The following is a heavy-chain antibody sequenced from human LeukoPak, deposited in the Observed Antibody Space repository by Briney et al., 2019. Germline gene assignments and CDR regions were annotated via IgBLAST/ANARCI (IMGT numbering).Heavy chain of an antibody. CDR3: ARYYSSGWNYFDY. V-gene: IGHV4-39*01. CDR1: GGSISSSSYY. J-gene: IGHJ4*02. Sequence: SETLSLTCTVSGGSISSSSYYWGWIRQPPGKGLEWIGSIYYSGSTYYNPSIKSRVTISVDTSKNQFSLKLSSVTAADTAVYYCARYYSSGWNYFDYWGQGTLATVSS. D-gene: IGHD6-19*01. CDR2: IYYSGST.